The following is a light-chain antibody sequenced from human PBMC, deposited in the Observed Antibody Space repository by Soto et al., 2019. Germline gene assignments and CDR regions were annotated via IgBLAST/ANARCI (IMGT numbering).Light chain of an antibody. J-gene: IGLJ2*01. CDR2: EVS. CDR1: SSDVGSYNL. V-gene: IGLV2-23*02. CDR3: CSYAGSRTHVL. Sequence: QSALTQPASVSGSPGQSITISCIGTSSDVGSYNLVSWYQQHPGKAPKVLIYEVSERPSGVSNRFSGSKSGNTASLTISGLQAEDEAEYYCCSYAGSRTHVLFGGGTKLTVV.